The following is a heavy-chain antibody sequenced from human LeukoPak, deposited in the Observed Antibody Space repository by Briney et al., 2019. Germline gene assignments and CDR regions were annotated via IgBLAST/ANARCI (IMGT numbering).Heavy chain of an antibody. D-gene: IGHD3-3*01. CDR2: IYYSGST. CDR1: GGSISSGDYY. Sequence: SETLSLTCTVSGGSISSGDYYWSWIRQPPGKGLEWIGYIYYSGSTYYNPSLKSRVTISVDTSKNQFSLKLSSVTAADTAVYYCARVSLRFLEWLPFGFDPWGQGTPVTVSS. J-gene: IGHJ5*02. CDR3: ARVSLRFLEWLPFGFDP. V-gene: IGHV4-30-4*01.